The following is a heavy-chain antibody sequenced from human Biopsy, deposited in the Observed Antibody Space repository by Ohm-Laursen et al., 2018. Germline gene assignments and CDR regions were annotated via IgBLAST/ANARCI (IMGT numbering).Heavy chain of an antibody. CDR3: GNEVHGRDY. CDR2: INQAGTT. Sequence: SDTLSLTWAVFGKTFSDYQWSWIRQPPGKGLEWIGQINQAGTTNYNPSPKSRVSISADASKYEFSLRLTSVTAADTAVYLCGNEVHGRDYWGLGAQVTVSS. V-gene: IGHV4-34*08. J-gene: IGHJ4*02. CDR1: GKTFSDYQ. D-gene: IGHD2-15*01.